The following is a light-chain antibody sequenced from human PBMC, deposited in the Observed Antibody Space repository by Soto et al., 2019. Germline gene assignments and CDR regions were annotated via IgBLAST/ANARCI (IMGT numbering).Light chain of an antibody. CDR1: SSDVGGYNY. J-gene: IGLJ3*02. V-gene: IGLV2-14*01. Sequence: QSALTQPASVSRSPGQSLTISCTGTSSDVGGYNYVSWYQQHPGKAPKLMIYEVSNRPSGVSNRFSGSKSGNTASLTISGLQTEDEADYYCNSYASSSTLVFGGGTKLTVL. CDR2: EVS. CDR3: NSYASSSTLV.